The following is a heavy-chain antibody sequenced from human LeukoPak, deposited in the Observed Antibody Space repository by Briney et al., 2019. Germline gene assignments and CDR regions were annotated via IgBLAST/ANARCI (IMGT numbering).Heavy chain of an antibody. CDR1: GGSIRSYY. J-gene: IGHJ6*02. D-gene: IGHD2-21*02. CDR3: ARHDSVVYYGMDV. Sequence: PSETLSLTCSVSGGSIRSYYWSWIRQPPGKGLEWIGYIYYSGSTKYNPSLKSRVTISVDTSKNQFSLNVSSVTAADTAVYYCARHDSVVYYGMDVWGQGNTVTVSS. V-gene: IGHV4-59*08. CDR2: IYYSGST.